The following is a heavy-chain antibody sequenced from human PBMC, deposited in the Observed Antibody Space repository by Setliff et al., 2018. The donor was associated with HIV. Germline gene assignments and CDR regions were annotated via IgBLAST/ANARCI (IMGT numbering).Heavy chain of an antibody. J-gene: IGHJ6*03. CDR3: ARLGDNSDWRSNYFFYYMDV. D-gene: IGHD3-22*01. Sequence: PSETLSLTCTVSGDSLAGSPYSWGWVRQPPGQGLEWLGNLFHTGSSYFNPSLKSRLTMSVDTSKNQFSLSLISMTAADSAVYYCARLGDNSDWRSNYFFYYMDVWGKGTRSPSP. CDR1: GDSLAGSPYS. V-gene: IGHV4-39*01. CDR2: LFHTGSS.